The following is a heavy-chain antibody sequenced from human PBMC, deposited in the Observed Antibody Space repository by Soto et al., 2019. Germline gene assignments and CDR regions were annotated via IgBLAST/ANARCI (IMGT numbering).Heavy chain of an antibody. CDR2: IYATGTT. Sequence: SETLSLTCTVSGASISGFYWSWIRRSAGKGLEWIGRIYATGTTDYNPSLKSRVMMSVDTSKKQFSLKLRSVTAADTAVYYCVRDGTKTVRVWFDPWGHGISVTVSS. D-gene: IGHD1-1*01. V-gene: IGHV4-4*07. J-gene: IGHJ5*02. CDR3: VRDGTKTVRVWFDP. CDR1: GASISGFY.